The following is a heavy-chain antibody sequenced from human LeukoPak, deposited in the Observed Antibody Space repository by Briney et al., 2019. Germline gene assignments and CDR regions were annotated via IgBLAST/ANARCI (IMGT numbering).Heavy chain of an antibody. V-gene: IGHV1-46*01. Sequence: ASVKVSCKASGYTFTTYPIHWVRQAPGQGLEWMGELHPVTGGTNYAQKFQGRVTMTRDTSTSTVYLELSSLTSEDTAVYFCARDPANGRPDAYDIWGQGTRVTVSS. CDR2: LHPVTGGT. D-gene: IGHD1-26*01. CDR1: GYTFTTYP. CDR3: ARDPANGRPDAYDI. J-gene: IGHJ3*02.